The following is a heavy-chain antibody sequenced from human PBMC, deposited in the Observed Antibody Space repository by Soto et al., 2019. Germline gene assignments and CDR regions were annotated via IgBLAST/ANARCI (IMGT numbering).Heavy chain of an antibody. D-gene: IGHD1-26*01. CDR1: GYTLNELS. CDR2: FDPEDGET. J-gene: IGHJ6*02. Sequence: ASEKVSCKVSGYTLNELSMHWVRQAPGKGLEWMGGFDPEDGETIYAQKFQGRVTMTEDTSTDTAYMELSSLRSEDTAVYYCATCEGVGATYYYYGMDVWGQGTAVTVSS. V-gene: IGHV1-24*01. CDR3: ATCEGVGATYYYYGMDV.